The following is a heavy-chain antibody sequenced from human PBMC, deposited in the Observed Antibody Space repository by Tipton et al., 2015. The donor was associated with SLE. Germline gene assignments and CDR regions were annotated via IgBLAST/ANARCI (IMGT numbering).Heavy chain of an antibody. D-gene: IGHD3-9*01. CDR1: GLSLSSDFY. CDR2: INHSGST. CDR3: ARGGPDWGYYYYMDV. Sequence: TLSLTCAVSGLSLSSDFYWGFVRLSPGKGLEWIGEINHSGSTNYNPSLKSRVTISVDTSKNQFSLKLSSVTAADTAVYYCARGGPDWGYYYYMDVWGKGTTVTVSS. J-gene: IGHJ6*03. V-gene: IGHV4-34*01.